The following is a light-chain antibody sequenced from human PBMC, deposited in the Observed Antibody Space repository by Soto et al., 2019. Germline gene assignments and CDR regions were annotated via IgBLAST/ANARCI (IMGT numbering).Light chain of an antibody. Sequence: QSALTQPRSVSGSPGQSVTISCTGTSSDVGGYNYVSWYQQHPGKAPKLMIYDVSKRPSGVPDRFSGSKSGNTASLTISGLQAEDEADYYCCSYAGSYVVFGTGTKVPS. CDR2: DVS. V-gene: IGLV2-11*01. CDR3: CSYAGSYVV. CDR1: SSDVGGYNY. J-gene: IGLJ1*01.